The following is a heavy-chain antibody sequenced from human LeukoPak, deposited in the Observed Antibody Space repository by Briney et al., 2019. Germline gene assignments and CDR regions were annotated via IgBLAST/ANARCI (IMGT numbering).Heavy chain of an antibody. CDR2: ISGNGGST. CDR1: GFTFSTYA. Sequence: GGSLRLSCSASGFTFSTYAVHWVRQAPGKGLEYVSVISGNGGSTSYADSVKGRFITSRDNSKNTVYLQMSSLRAEDTAIYYCVGDGRDGYNIYFHHWGQGTLVTVSS. D-gene: IGHD5-24*01. J-gene: IGHJ1*01. CDR3: VGDGRDGYNIYFHH. V-gene: IGHV3-64D*06.